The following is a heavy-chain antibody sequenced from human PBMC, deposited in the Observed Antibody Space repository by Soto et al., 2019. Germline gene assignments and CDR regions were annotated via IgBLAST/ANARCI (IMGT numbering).Heavy chain of an antibody. CDR2: VFLADSAA. J-gene: IGHJ5*02. CDR1: GGSLSDQW. D-gene: IGHD2-8*01. CDR3: ARRRGRCSDGVCYSWLFDP. Sequence: PGESMKISCKGSGGSLSDQWIGRVRHTPDKGLEWIGFVFLADSAARYSPAFQGHVTMSADRSSTYLQWSSLKASDTGIYYCARRRGRCSDGVCYSWLFDPWGQGTRVTVSS. V-gene: IGHV5-51*01.